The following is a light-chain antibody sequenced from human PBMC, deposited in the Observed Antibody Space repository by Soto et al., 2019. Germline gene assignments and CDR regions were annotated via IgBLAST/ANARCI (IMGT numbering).Light chain of an antibody. V-gene: IGKV3-15*01. J-gene: IGKJ4*01. CDR2: GTS. CDR3: QQYNNWPPLT. CDR1: QSVSSN. Sequence: EIVMTQSPATLSVSPGERATLFCRASQSVSSNLAWYQQKAGQAPRLLIYGTSTRATGTPARFSGSGSGTDFTLTISSLQSEDFAVYYCQQYNNWPPLTFGGGTKVEIK.